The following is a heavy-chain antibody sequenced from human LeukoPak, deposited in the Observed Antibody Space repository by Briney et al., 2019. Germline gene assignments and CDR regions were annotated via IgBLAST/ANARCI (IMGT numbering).Heavy chain of an antibody. CDR1: GYSFTCYW. Sequence: KPGESLRISCKGSGYSFTCYWISWVRQMPGKGLEWMGRIYPSDSYTNYSPSFQGHVTITADKSINTAYLQWSSLNASDTARYYCARQAVAGGTDYWGQGTLVTVSS. D-gene: IGHD6-19*01. CDR3: ARQAVAGGTDY. V-gene: IGHV5-10-1*01. J-gene: IGHJ4*02. CDR2: IYPSDSYT.